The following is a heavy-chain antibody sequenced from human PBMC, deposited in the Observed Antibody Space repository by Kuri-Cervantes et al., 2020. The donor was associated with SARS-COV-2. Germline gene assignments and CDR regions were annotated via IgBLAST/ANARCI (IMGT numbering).Heavy chain of an antibody. CDR3: ARGTLVPYYYDALDV. CDR2: INQDGSEK. Sequence: LSLTCATSGSTFSIFWMTWVRQAPGKGLEWVANINQDGSEKSYVDSVKGRFTISRDNAKNSLYLQMNSLRAEDTAVYYCARGTLVPYYYDALDVWGQGTTVTVSS. CDR1: GSTFSIFW. V-gene: IGHV3-7*04. D-gene: IGHD3-3*01. J-gene: IGHJ6*02.